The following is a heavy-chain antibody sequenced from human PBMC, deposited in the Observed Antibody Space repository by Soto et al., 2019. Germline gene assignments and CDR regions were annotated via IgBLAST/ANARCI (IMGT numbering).Heavy chain of an antibody. CDR1: GIDLSIYW. D-gene: IGHD2-15*01. Sequence: EAQLVESGGGLVQPGGSLRLSCTGSGIDLSIYWMHWVRQAPGKGLVWVSRITPESTTISYADSVKGRFTISRDNAENTLVLHMNSLSAEDTGVYYCTKDTFGGRDSWGQGTLVNVSS. V-gene: IGHV3-74*01. CDR2: ITPESTTI. J-gene: IGHJ4*02. CDR3: TKDTFGGRDS.